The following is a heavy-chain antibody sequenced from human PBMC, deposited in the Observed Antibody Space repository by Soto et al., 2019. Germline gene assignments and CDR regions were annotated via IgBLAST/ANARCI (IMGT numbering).Heavy chain of an antibody. CDR2: INSDGSST. Sequence: PGGSLRLSCAASGFTFSSYWMHWVRQAPGKGLVWVSRINSDGSSTSYADSVKGRFTISRDNAKNTLYLQMNSLRAEDTAVYYCASTKYYYDSSGSPFWHWAQGTLVPVSS. J-gene: IGHJ1*01. V-gene: IGHV3-74*01. CDR3: ASTKYYYDSSGSPFWH. CDR1: GFTFSSYW. D-gene: IGHD3-22*01.